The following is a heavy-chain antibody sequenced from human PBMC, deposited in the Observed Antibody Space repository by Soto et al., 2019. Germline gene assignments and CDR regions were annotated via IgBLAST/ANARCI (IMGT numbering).Heavy chain of an antibody. Sequence: EVQLVESGGGLVQPGKSLKLSCVAIGFTFEDHAMHWIRQVPGKGLEWVAGINWNSGITGYADSVKGRFTISRDNANNSLHLEMNSLKSEDTALYYCTKGRGARTVVSNWFDPWGQGTPVTVSS. J-gene: IGHJ5*02. D-gene: IGHD3-22*01. CDR1: GFTFEDHA. V-gene: IGHV3-9*01. CDR2: INWNSGIT. CDR3: TKGRGARTVVSNWFDP.